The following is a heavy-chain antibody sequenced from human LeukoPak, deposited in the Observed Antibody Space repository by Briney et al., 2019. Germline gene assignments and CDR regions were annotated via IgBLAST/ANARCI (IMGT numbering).Heavy chain of an antibody. V-gene: IGHV4-34*01. CDR1: GGTFSGDY. Sequence: PSETLSLTCAISGGTFSGDYWSWIRQPPGQGLEWSGEINHSVSTNYNPSLKSRVTISIDTSKNPFSLKLSSVTAADTAVYYCARCHYYDSSGYYYYYYGMYVWGQGTTVTVSS. CDR2: INHSVST. D-gene: IGHD3-22*01. J-gene: IGHJ6*02. CDR3: ARCHYYDSSGYYYYYYGMYV.